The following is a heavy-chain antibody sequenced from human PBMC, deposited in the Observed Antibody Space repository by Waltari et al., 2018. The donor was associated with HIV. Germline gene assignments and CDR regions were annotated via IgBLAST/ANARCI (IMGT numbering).Heavy chain of an antibody. CDR2: FWSDGAEI. D-gene: IGHD6-6*01. CDR3: ARGYSSSRWIPLYH. V-gene: IGHV3-33*01. J-gene: IGHJ4*02. CDR1: GFTFLNFA. Sequence: QVQLVASGGGVFKPGTSLTLSSAVSGFTFLNFAFHWVRQSPGKRLEWLAVFWSDGAEISYADSVKGRFTISKDSSQKTLYLHLTSLRAEDTALYYCARGYSSSRWIPLYHWGRGTLVTVSS.